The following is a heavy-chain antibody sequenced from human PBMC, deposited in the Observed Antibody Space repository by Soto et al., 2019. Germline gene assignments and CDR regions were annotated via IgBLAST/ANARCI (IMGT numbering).Heavy chain of an antibody. Sequence: GGSLRLSCAASGFTFDDYGMSWVRQAPGKGLEWVSGINWNGGSTGYADSVKGRFTISRDNAKNSLYLQMNSLRAEDTALYHCARGQYNWNDAFYYYYYMDVWGKGTTVTVSS. CDR3: ARGQYNWNDAFYYYYYMDV. CDR1: GFTFDDYG. CDR2: INWNGGST. V-gene: IGHV3-20*01. D-gene: IGHD1-1*01. J-gene: IGHJ6*03.